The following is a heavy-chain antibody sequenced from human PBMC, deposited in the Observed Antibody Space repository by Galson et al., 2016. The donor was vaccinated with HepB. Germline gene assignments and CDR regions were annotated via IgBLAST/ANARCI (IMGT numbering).Heavy chain of an antibody. CDR3: ARKPRVYYYGMDV. J-gene: IGHJ6*02. Sequence: SLRLSCAASGFTFSSYDMHWVRQATGKGLERVSAIGTVGDTYYPGSVKGRFTISRENAKNSLYLQMKSLRVEDTAVYYCARKPRVYYYGMDVWGQGTTVTVSS. CDR2: IGTVGDT. V-gene: IGHV3-13*01. CDR1: GFTFSSYD.